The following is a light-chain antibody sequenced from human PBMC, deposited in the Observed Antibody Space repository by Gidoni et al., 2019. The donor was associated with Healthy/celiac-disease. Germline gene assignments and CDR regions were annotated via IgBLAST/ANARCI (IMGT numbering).Light chain of an antibody. Sequence: QSALTQPASVSWSPGQSITISCTGTSSDVGGYNYVSWYQQHPGKAPKLMIYEVSNRPSGVSNRFSGSKSGNTASLTISGLQAEDEADYYCRSYTSSSTLGVFGGGTKLTVL. V-gene: IGLV2-14*01. CDR2: EVS. J-gene: IGLJ2*01. CDR3: RSYTSSSTLGV. CDR1: SSDVGGYNY.